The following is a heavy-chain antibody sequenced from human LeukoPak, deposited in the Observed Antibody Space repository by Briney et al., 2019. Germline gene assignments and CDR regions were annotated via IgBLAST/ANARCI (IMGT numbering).Heavy chain of an antibody. V-gene: IGHV3-23*01. J-gene: IGHJ4*02. CDR1: GFTFSTYG. D-gene: IGHD3-3*01. CDR2: MSDSGTNT. CDR3: ARDLESIDY. Sequence: TGGSLRLSCGASGFTFSTYGMTWVRQAPGKGLEWVSGMSDSGTNTYYADSVKGRFTISRDNSKNTLYLQMNSLRAEDTAAYYCARDLESIDYWGQGTLVTVSS.